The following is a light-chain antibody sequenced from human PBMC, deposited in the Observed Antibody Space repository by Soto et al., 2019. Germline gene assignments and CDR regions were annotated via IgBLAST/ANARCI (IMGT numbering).Light chain of an antibody. CDR3: QQSDSTPPIT. J-gene: IGKJ5*01. Sequence: DIQMTQSPSSLSASVGDRVTITCRASQSISSYLNWYQQKPGKAPKLMIYAGSSLQSGVPSRVSGSGSGTDFTLTISSLQPENFATYYCQQSDSTPPITFGHGTRLEIK. CDR1: QSISSY. CDR2: AGS. V-gene: IGKV1-39*01.